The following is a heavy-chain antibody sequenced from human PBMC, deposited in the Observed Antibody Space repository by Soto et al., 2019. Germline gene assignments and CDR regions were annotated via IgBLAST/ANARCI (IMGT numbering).Heavy chain of an antibody. Sequence: PXGTLSLTCTVSGGSISSYYWSWIRQPPGKGLEWIGYICYSGSTNYNPSLKSRVTISVDTSKNQFSLKLSSVTAADTAVYYCARSNYGDYVAEGLDYGMDVWGQGTTVTVSS. CDR3: ARSNYGDYVAEGLDYGMDV. CDR1: GGSISSYY. D-gene: IGHD4-17*01. V-gene: IGHV4-59*01. J-gene: IGHJ6*02. CDR2: ICYSGST.